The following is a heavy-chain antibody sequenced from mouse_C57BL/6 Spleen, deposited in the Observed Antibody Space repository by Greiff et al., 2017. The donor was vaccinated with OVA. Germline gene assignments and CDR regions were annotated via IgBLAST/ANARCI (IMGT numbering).Heavy chain of an antibody. V-gene: IGHV1-22*01. CDR3: AGGSYYAWFAY. J-gene: IGHJ3*01. D-gene: IGHD1-1*01. Sequence: VQLQQSGPELVKPGASVKMSCKASGYTFTDYNMHWVKQSPGQSLEWIGYINPNNGGTSYNQKFKGKATLTANKSSSTAYMQLRSLTSEDSAVYYCAGGSYYAWFAYWGQGTLVTVSA. CDR1: GYTFTDYN. CDR2: INPNNGGT.